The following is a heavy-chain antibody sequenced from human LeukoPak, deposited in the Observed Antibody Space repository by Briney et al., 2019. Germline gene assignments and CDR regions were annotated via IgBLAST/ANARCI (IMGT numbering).Heavy chain of an antibody. V-gene: IGHV1-2*06. CDR1: GYTFTDYY. CDR2: INPNSGDT. CDR3: ARVSLSGYYNFVDAC. J-gene: IGHJ4*02. D-gene: IGHD3-9*01. Sequence: ASVKVSCKASGYTFTDYYIHWVRQAPGQGLEWMGQINPNSGDTNNAQKFQGRVTMTRDTSISTAYMELSRLRSDDTAVYYCARVSLSGYYNFVDACWGQGTLVTVSS.